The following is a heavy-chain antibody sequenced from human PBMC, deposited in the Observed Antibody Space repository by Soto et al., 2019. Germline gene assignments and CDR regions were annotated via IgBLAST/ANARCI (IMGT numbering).Heavy chain of an antibody. CDR1: GFTFSSYS. CDR2: ISSSSSYI. J-gene: IGHJ6*03. D-gene: IGHD3-10*01. CDR3: ARAILPKDYYGSGLSYYYYMDV. Sequence: GGSLRLSCAASGFTFSSYSMNWVRQAPGKGLEWVSSISSSSSYIYYADSVKGRFTISRDNAKNSLYLQMNSLRAEDTAVYYCARAILPKDYYGSGLSYYYYMDVWGKGTTVTVSS. V-gene: IGHV3-21*01.